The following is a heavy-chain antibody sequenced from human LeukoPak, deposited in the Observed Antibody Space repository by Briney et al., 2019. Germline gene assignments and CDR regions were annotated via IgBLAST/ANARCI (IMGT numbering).Heavy chain of an antibody. Sequence: GGSLRLSCVASGFTLRSYVMKWVRQTPGKGLEWVSCIRGSGDSTFYADSVKGRFSISRDNSKNTPYLQVNGLRTEDTAVYYCAEDRLLNCRGDCYIFDYWGQGTVVTVSS. CDR2: IRGSGDST. J-gene: IGHJ4*02. CDR1: GFTLRSYV. CDR3: AEDRLLNCRGDCYIFDY. V-gene: IGHV3-23*01. D-gene: IGHD2-21*02.